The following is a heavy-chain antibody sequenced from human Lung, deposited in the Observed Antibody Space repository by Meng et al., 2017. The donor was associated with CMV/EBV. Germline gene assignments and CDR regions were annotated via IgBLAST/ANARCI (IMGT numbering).Heavy chain of an antibody. CDR1: GYTFTGYY. V-gene: IGHV1-2*02. D-gene: IGHD2-2*01. CDR3: ARDGRRVVPAAPNY. Sequence: KASGYTFTGYYMHWVRQAPGQGLEWMGWINPNSGGTNYAQKFQGRVTMTRDTSISTAYMELSRLRSDDTAVYYCARDGRRVVPAAPNYWGQGTLVTVSS. J-gene: IGHJ4*02. CDR2: INPNSGGT.